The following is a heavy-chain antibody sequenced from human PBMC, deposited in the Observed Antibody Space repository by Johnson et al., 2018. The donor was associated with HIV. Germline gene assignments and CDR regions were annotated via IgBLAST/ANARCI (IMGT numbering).Heavy chain of an antibody. CDR2: IKQDGSEK. Sequence: VQLVESGGGLVQPGGSLRLSCAASGFTFSSYWMSWVRQAPGRGLEWVANIKQDGSEKYYVDSVKGRFTISRDNAKNSLYLQMNSLRAEDTAIYYCARADWSYYDRASWAFDIWGQGTMVTVSS. V-gene: IGHV3-7*03. CDR3: ARADWSYYDRASWAFDI. J-gene: IGHJ3*02. CDR1: GFTFSSYW. D-gene: IGHD1-26*01.